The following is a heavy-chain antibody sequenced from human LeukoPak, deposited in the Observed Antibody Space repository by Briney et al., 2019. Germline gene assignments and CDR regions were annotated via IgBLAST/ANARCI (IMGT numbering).Heavy chain of an antibody. CDR2: IITDGSST. D-gene: IGHD6-19*01. J-gene: IGHJ4*02. CDR3: ASSYGGGWY. Sequence: GGSLRLSCAASGFTFSRYWMHWVRQAPGKGLVWVSRIITDGSSTSYADSVKGRFTISRDNAKNTLYLQMNSLKTEDTAVYYCASSYGGGWYWGQGTLVTVSS. V-gene: IGHV3-74*01. CDR1: GFTFSRYW.